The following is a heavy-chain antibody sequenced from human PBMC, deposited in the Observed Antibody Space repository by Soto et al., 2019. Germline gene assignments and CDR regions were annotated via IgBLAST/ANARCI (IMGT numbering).Heavy chain of an antibody. CDR3: AKGGRQWLVTSDFNY. V-gene: IGHV3-30*18. CDR2: VSHDGRNT. J-gene: IGHJ4*02. Sequence: PGGSLRHSCAASGFTFIDYAMRLVRQAPGKGLEWVAVVSHDGRNTHYADSVKGRFTISRDSSKNTVSLEMTSLRAEDTAVYYCAKGGRQWLVTSDFNYWGQGALVTVSS. D-gene: IGHD6-19*01. CDR1: GFTFIDYA.